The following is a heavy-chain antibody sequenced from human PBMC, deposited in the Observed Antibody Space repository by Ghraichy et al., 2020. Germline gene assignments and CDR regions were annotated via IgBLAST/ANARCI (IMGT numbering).Heavy chain of an antibody. J-gene: IGHJ4*02. Sequence: SETLSLTCSVSGASISIGSYLWTWIRQSPEKGLEWIGYVEYSGGTDYSPSLRGRLTISVDSSKNQFSPTLTSATAADTAVYYCAREPRYGAGRLDYWGQGILVTVSS. CDR2: VEYSGGT. D-gene: IGHD3-10*01. CDR1: GASISIGSYL. CDR3: AREPRYGAGRLDY. V-gene: IGHV4-61*01.